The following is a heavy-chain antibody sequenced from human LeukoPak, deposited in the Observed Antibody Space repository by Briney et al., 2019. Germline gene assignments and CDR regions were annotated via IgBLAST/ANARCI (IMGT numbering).Heavy chain of an antibody. J-gene: IGHJ6*03. Sequence: GGSLRLSCAASGFTFSSYSMNWVRQAPGKGLEWVSSISSSSSYIYYADSVKGRFTISRDNAKNSLYLQMNSLRAEDTAVYYCARSLRYSSSSYYYYYYMDVWGKGTTVTVSS. CDR2: ISSSSSYI. D-gene: IGHD6-6*01. CDR3: ARSLRYSSSSYYYYYYMDV. CDR1: GFTFSSYS. V-gene: IGHV3-21*01.